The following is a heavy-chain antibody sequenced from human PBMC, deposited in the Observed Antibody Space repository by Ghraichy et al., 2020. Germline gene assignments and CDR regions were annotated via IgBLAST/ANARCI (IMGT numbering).Heavy chain of an antibody. Sequence: LSLTCAASGFTFDDYGMSWVRQAPGKGLEWVSGINWNGGSTGYADSVKGRFTISRDNAKNSLYLQMNSLRAEDTALYHCARDFFAHSSSWYNYFDYWGQGTLVTVSS. D-gene: IGHD6-13*01. CDR2: INWNGGST. CDR1: GFTFDDYG. CDR3: ARDFFAHSSSWYNYFDY. V-gene: IGHV3-20*01. J-gene: IGHJ4*02.